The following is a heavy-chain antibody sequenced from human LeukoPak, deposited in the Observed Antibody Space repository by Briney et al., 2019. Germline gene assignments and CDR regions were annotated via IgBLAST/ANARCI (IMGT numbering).Heavy chain of an antibody. CDR3: AELGITMIGGV. Sequence: PGGSLRLSCAASGFTFSTYNMNWVRQAPGKGLEWVSYISGSSSTIYYADSVKGRFTISRDNAKNSLYMQMNSLRAEDTAVYYCAELGITMIGGVWGKGTTVTISS. CDR2: ISGSSSTI. V-gene: IGHV3-48*01. J-gene: IGHJ6*04. D-gene: IGHD3-10*02. CDR1: GFTFSTYN.